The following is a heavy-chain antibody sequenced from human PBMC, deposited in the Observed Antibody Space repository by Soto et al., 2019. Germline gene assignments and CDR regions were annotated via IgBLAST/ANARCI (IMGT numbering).Heavy chain of an antibody. V-gene: IGHV4-34*01. D-gene: IGHD2-15*01. J-gene: IGHJ4*02. CDR3: ARGARPKDIVVVVAATPPVYYFDY. CDR2: INHSGST. CDR1: GGSFSGYY. Sequence: ASETLSLTCAVYGGSFSGYYWSWIRQPPGKGLEWIGEINHSGSTNYNPSLKSRVTISVDTSKNQFSLKLSPVTAADTAVYYCARGARPKDIVVVVAATPPVYYFDYWGQGTLVTVSS.